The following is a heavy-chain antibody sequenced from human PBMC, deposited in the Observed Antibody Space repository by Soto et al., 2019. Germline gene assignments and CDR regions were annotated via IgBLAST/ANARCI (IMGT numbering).Heavy chain of an antibody. J-gene: IGHJ4*02. CDR3: ARDPRHYGGYDGSYYFDY. Sequence: GGSLRLSCAASGFTFSSYGMHWVRQAPGKGLEWVTVIWYDGSNKYYADSVKGRFTISRDNSKNTLYLQMNSLRAEDTAVYYCARDPRHYGGYDGSYYFDYWGQGALVTVSS. CDR2: IWYDGSNK. CDR1: GFTFSSYG. D-gene: IGHD4-17*01. V-gene: IGHV3-33*01.